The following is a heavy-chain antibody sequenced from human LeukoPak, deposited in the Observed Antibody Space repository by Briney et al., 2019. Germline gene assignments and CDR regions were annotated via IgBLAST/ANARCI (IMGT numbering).Heavy chain of an antibody. Sequence: SGGSLRLSCAASGLTFSRYAMSWVRQAPGKGLEWVSVVSADGGSTYYADSVKGRFTISRDNSKNTLYLQMNSPRVEDTAIYYCAKGEHFSSYCPLDFWGQGTLVTVSS. CDR2: VSADGGST. J-gene: IGHJ4*02. D-gene: IGHD2-15*01. CDR1: GLTFSRYA. CDR3: AKGEHFSSYCPLDF. V-gene: IGHV3-23*01.